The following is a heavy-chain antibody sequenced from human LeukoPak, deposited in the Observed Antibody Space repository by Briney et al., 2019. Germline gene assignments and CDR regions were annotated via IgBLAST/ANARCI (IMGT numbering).Heavy chain of an antibody. CDR1: GGSISSYY. CDR3: AGGGGGYYDSSGYYYSR. D-gene: IGHD3-22*01. Sequence: PSETLSLTCTVSGGSISSYYWSWIRQPPGKGLEWIGYIYYSGSTNYNPSLKSRVTISVDTSKNQFSLKLSSVTAADTAVYYCAGGGGGYYDSSGYYYSRWGQGTLVTVSS. V-gene: IGHV4-59*01. J-gene: IGHJ4*02. CDR2: IYYSGST.